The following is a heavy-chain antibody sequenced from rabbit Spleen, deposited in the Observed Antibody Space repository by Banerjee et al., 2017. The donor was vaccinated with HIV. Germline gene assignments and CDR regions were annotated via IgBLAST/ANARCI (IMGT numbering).Heavy chain of an antibody. V-gene: IGHV1S45*01. CDR3: ASAYSDVYFDL. D-gene: IGHD6-1*01. Sequence: QEQLVESGGGLVKPGASLTLTCKASGFSFSSGYYMSWVRQATGKGLEWIGCIGAGSGNTYYASWAKGRFTISKTSSTTVTLQMTSLTAADTATYFCASAYSDVYFDLWGQGTLVTVS. J-gene: IGHJ4*01. CDR1: GFSFSSGYY. CDR2: IGAGSGNT.